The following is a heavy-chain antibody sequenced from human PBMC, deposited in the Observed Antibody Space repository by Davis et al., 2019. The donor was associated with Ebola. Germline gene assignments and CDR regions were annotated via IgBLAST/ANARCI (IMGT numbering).Heavy chain of an antibody. D-gene: IGHD2-2*01. V-gene: IGHV3-53*04. CDR2: IYRGGNT. J-gene: IGHJ6*02. CDR3: ASITSWGPYGMDV. CDR1: GFTFSSYA. Sequence: AASVKVSCKASGFTFSSYAMSWVRQAPGKGLEWVSVIYRGGNTYYADSVKGRFTISRHNSKNTLDLQMNSLRSEDTAVYYCASITSWGPYGMDVWGQGTTVTVSS.